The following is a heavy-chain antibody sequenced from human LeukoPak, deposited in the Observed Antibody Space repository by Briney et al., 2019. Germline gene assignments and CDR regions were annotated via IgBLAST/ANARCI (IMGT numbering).Heavy chain of an antibody. CDR2: IYYSGST. J-gene: IGHJ3*02. CDR3: ARARAEWLLLEDAFDI. CDR1: GGSISSSSYY. D-gene: IGHD3-22*01. Sequence: SETLSLTCTVSGGSISSSSYYWGWIRQPPGKGLEWIGYIYYSGSTNYNPSLKSRVTISVDTSKNQFSLKLSSVTAADTAVYYCARARAEWLLLEDAFDIWGQGTMVTVSS. V-gene: IGHV4-61*05.